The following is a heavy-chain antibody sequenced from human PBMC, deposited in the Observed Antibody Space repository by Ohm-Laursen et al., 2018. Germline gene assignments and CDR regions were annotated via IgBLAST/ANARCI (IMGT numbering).Heavy chain of an antibody. V-gene: IGHV4-39*01. CDR3: ARRRSSWSYYYYYGMDV. CDR2: IYYSGST. J-gene: IGHJ6*02. Sequence: GTLSLTCTVSGGSISSSSYYWGWIRQPPGKGLEWIGSIYYSGSTYYNPSLKSRVTISVDTSKNQFSLKLSFVTAADTAVYYCARRRSSWSYYYYYGMDVWGQGTTVTVSS. D-gene: IGHD6-13*01. CDR1: GGSISSSSYY.